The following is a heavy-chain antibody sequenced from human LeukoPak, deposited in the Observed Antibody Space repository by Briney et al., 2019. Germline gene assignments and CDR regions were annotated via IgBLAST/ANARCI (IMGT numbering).Heavy chain of an antibody. V-gene: IGHV4-59*01. D-gene: IGHD3-22*01. CDR1: DGSIITYS. Sequence: SETLSPTCTVLDGSIITYSWSWIRQPPGKGRELIRYIYYSGSTNYNPSLKSRVTISVETSKNQFSLKRSSVTAADTAVYYCARGGYYPTDAFDIWGQGTMVTVSS. J-gene: IGHJ3*02. CDR2: IYYSGST. CDR3: ARGGYYPTDAFDI.